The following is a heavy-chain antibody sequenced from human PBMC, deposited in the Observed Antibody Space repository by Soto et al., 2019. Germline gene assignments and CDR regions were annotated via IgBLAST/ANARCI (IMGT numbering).Heavy chain of an antibody. J-gene: IGHJ4*02. CDR3: ATSGQSGSDYEDATMIPDNY. CDR1: GGTFSTYA. V-gene: IGHV1-69*01. D-gene: IGHD5-12*01. CDR2: IIPFFGTI. Sequence: VQLVQSGAEVKKPGSSVKVSCKASGGTFSTYAISWVRQAPGQGLEWMGGIIPFFGTINYAQKFQGRVTITADESTTTAYMELSSLTSEDTAVYYCATSGQSGSDYEDATMIPDNYWGQGTLVTVSS.